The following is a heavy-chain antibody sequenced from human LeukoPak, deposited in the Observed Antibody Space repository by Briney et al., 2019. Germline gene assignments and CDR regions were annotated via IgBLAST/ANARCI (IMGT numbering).Heavy chain of an antibody. CDR1: GFTFSSYA. Sequence: GGSLRLSCAASGFTFSSYAMIWVRQAPGKWLEWVSAISGSGVSTYYADSVKGRFTISRDNSKHTLYLQMNSLRAEDTAVYYCAKGSIVATIFYFDYWGQGTLVTVSS. CDR2: ISGSGVST. CDR3: AKGSIVATIFYFDY. V-gene: IGHV3-23*01. D-gene: IGHD5-12*01. J-gene: IGHJ4*02.